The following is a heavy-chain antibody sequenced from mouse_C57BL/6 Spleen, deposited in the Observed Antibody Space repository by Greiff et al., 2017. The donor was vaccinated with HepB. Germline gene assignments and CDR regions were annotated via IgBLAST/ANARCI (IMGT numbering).Heavy chain of an antibody. CDR1: GFTFSDYY. CDR3: AGGLRGVYAMDD. J-gene: IGHJ4*01. CDR2: INYDGSST. Sequence: EVHLVESEGGLVQPGSSMKLSCTASGFTFSDYYMAWVRQVPEKGLEWVANINYDGSSTYYLDSLKSRFIISRDNAKNILYLQMSSLKSEDTATYYCAGGLRGVYAMDDWGQGTSVTVSS. V-gene: IGHV5-16*01. D-gene: IGHD2-4*01.